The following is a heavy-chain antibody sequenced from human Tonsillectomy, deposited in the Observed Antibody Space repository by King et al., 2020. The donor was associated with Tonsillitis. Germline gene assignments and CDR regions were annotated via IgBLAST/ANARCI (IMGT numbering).Heavy chain of an antibody. CDR1: RFTFSNYN. Sequence: VQLVESGGGLVQPGGSLRLSCAASRFTFSNYNINWVRQAPGKGLEWISYIGGSTTTIYYADSVKGRFTISRDNAKNSLYLQMNSLRAEDTAVYYCARETVTTPYYFDYWGQGNLVTVSS. J-gene: IGHJ4*02. CDR3: ARETVTTPYYFDY. V-gene: IGHV3-48*01. CDR2: IGGSTTTI. D-gene: IGHD4-17*01.